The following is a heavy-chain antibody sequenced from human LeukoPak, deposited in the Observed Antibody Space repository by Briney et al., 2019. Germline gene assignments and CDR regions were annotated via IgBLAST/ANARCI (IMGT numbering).Heavy chain of an antibody. CDR1: GGTFSSYA. J-gene: IGHJ4*02. D-gene: IGHD2-2*01. V-gene: IGHV1-69*05. CDR3: ARVAEFLVPAATSTDLDY. CDR2: IIPIFGTA. Sequence: SVKVSCKASGGTFSSYAISWVRQAPGQGLEWMGGIIPIFGTANYAQKFQGRVTMTTDTSTSTAYMELRSLRSDDTAVYYCARVAEFLVPAATSTDLDYWGQGTLVTVSS.